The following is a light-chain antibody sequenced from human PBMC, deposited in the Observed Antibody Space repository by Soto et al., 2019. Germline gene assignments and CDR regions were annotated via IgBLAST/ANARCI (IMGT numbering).Light chain of an antibody. V-gene: IGKV3-15*01. CDR2: GAS. J-gene: IGKJ1*01. CDR1: EMVATN. CDR3: QQYFEWPPMT. Sequence: EVMLIQSPATLSMSPGERATLSCRASEMVATNLAWYQQKPGQAPRLLISGASTRAAGISDRFRGGGSGTEFTLTITSLRSEDSGTYYCQQYFEWPPMTFGQGTKVDIK.